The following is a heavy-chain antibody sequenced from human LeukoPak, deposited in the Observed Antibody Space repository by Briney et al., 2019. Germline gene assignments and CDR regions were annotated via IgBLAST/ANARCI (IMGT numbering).Heavy chain of an antibody. J-gene: IGHJ6*03. D-gene: IGHD5-24*01. V-gene: IGHV3-74*01. Sequence: GGSLRLSCAASGFTFSSYWMHWVRQAPGKGLVWVSRINSDGSSTSYADSVKGRFTISRDNAKNTLYLQMNSLRAEDTAVYYCAREGTEGWLKFLYYYMDVWGKGTTVTVSS. CDR3: AREGTEGWLKFLYYYMDV. CDR1: GFTFSSYW. CDR2: INSDGSST.